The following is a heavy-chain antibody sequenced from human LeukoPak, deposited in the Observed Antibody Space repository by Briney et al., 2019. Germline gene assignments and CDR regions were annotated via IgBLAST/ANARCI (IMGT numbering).Heavy chain of an antibody. J-gene: IGHJ4*02. V-gene: IGHV4-59*08. CDR2: IHYSGST. D-gene: IGHD3-22*01. CDR1: GGSISSDY. Sequence: PSETLSLTCTVSGGSISSDYWSWIRQPPGKGLEWIGYIHYSGSTNYNPSLKSRVTISIDTSKHQFSLKLSSVIAADTAVYYCARQSSGCYDYWGQGTLVTVSS. CDR3: ARQSSGCYDY.